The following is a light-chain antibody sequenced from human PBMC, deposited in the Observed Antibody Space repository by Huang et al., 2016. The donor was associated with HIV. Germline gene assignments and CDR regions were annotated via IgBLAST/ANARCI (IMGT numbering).Light chain of an antibody. J-gene: IGKJ4*01. CDR1: QSVSSN. V-gene: IGKV3-15*01. CDR3: QQYNNWPPLT. Sequence: EIVMTQSPATLSASPGERATLSCRASQSVSSNLAWYQQKFGQAPRLLIYGASTRATGIPARFSGSGSGTEFTLTISSLQSEDFAVYYCQQYNNWPPLTFGGGTKVEIK. CDR2: GAS.